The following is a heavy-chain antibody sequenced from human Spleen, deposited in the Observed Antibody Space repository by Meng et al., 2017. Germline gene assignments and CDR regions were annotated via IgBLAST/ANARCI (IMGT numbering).Heavy chain of an antibody. CDR2: ISSSSSYI. CDR1: GFRFNDAW. Sequence: GESLKISCAASGFRFNDAWMTWVRQAPGKGLEWVSSISSSSSYIYYADSVKGRFTISRDNAKNSLYLQMNSLRAEDTAVYYCARTGKTMVRGVISYIDYWGQGTLVTVSS. V-gene: IGHV3-21*01. D-gene: IGHD3-10*01. CDR3: ARTGKTMVRGVISYIDY. J-gene: IGHJ4*02.